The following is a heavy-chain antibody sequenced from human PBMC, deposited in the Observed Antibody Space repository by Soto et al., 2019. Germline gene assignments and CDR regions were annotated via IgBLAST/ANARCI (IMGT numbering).Heavy chain of an antibody. Sequence: GGSLRLSCVVSAFTSRNYAIHWIRQAPGKGLEWVSGFDFNSGRTGYADSVRGRFTISRDNAKNSLSLEMKSLRVEDTALYYCTKDLVPGGADVWGQGTTVTVSS. V-gene: IGHV3-9*02. CDR2: FDFNSGRT. CDR3: TKDLVPGGADV. D-gene: IGHD3-16*01. J-gene: IGHJ6*02. CDR1: AFTSRNYA.